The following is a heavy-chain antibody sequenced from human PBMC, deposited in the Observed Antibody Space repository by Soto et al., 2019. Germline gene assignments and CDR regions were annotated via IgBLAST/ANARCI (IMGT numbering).Heavy chain of an antibody. CDR1: GFTFRGYS. CDR3: AREDILGVRSFDY. CDR2: ISSGSKTI. V-gene: IGHV3-48*02. D-gene: IGHD3-9*01. J-gene: IGHJ4*02. Sequence: GGSLRLSCAASGFTFRGYSVNWVRQAPGKGLEWVSYISSGSKTIYYAESVKGRFTVSRDNARNSQYLQMNSLRDEDTAVYYCAREDILGVRSFDYWGQGTLVTDSS.